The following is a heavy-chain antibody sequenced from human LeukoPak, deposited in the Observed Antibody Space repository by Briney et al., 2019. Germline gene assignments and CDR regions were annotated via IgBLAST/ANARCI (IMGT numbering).Heavy chain of an antibody. CDR3: ARGQPKRRGWSDP. V-gene: IGHV1-8*01. D-gene: IGHD2-2*01. J-gene: IGHJ5*02. CDR2: MNPKSGNT. Sequence: ASVKVSCKASGYTFTSYDVKWVRQASGQGLEWMGWMNPKSGNTGYAQKFQGRVTMTRNTSISTAYMELSSLRSEDTAVYYCARGQPKRRGWSDPWGQGTLVTASS. CDR1: GYTFTSYD.